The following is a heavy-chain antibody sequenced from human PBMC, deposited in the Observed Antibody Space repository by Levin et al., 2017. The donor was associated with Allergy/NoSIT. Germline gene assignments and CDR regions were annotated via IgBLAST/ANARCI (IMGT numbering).Heavy chain of an antibody. V-gene: IGHV3-21*01. CDR2: ISTTSAYI. CDR3: ARGPEG. Sequence: GGSLRLSCSASGFTFNIYTMNWVRQAPGKGLEWISFISTTSAYIFYADSVRGRFTISRDNAKGSLYLQMNSLRADDTAIYYCARGPEGWGQGTPVTVSS. CDR1: GFTFNIYT. J-gene: IGHJ4*02.